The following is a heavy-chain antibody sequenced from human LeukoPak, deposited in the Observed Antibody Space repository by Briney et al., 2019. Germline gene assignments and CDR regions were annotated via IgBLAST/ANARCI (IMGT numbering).Heavy chain of an antibody. J-gene: IGHJ4*02. CDR3: ARLVYNGSGIYHYFDY. Sequence: SETLSLTCAVSGYSISSGYYWGWIRKPPGKGLEWIGSIHHSGRTYSNPSLKSRVTISVDTSENQFSLKLSSVTAADTAGYYCARLVYNGSGIYHYFDYWGQGTLVTVSS. D-gene: IGHD3-10*01. CDR2: IHHSGRT. V-gene: IGHV4-38-2*01. CDR1: GYSISSGYY.